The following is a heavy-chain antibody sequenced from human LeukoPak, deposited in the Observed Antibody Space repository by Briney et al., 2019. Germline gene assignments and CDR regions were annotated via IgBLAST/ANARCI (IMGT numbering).Heavy chain of an antibody. Sequence: PSQTLSLTCTVSGGSISSYYWSWIRQSAGKGLEWIGRIHTSGSTNYNPSLKSRVTISLDTSKTQFSLKVSSVTAADTGVYYCARAPEFSSGWLLDYWGQGSLVTVSS. CDR2: IHTSGST. D-gene: IGHD6-19*01. J-gene: IGHJ4*02. V-gene: IGHV4-4*07. CDR1: GGSISSYY. CDR3: ARAPEFSSGWLLDY.